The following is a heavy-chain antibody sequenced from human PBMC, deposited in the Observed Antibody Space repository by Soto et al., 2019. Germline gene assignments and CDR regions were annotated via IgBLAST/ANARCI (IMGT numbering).Heavy chain of an antibody. D-gene: IGHD5-18*01. CDR1: GFTVSSNY. V-gene: IGHV3-53*01. CDR2: IYSGGST. CDR3: ARDTAMVKPYYYYGMDV. Sequence: PGGSLRLSCAASGFTVSSNYMSWVRQAPGKGLEWVSVIYSGGSTYYADSVKGRFTISRDNSKNTLYLQMNSLRAEDTAVYHCARDTAMVKPYYYYGMDVWGQGTTVTVS. J-gene: IGHJ6*02.